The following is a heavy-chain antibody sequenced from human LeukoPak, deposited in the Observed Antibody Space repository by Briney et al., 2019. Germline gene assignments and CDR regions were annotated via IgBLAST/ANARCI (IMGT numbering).Heavy chain of an antibody. Sequence: ASVKVSCKASGGTFSSYAISWVRQAPGQGLEWMGRIIPILGIANYAQKFQGRVTITADKSTSTAYMELSSLRSEDTAVYYCAIGIAVAGQDYWGQGTLVTVSS. CDR3: AIGIAVAGQDY. V-gene: IGHV1-69*04. D-gene: IGHD6-19*01. J-gene: IGHJ4*02. CDR1: GGTFSSYA. CDR2: IIPILGIA.